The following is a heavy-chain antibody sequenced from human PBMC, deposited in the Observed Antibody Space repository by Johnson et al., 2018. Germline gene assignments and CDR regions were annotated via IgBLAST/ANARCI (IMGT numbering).Heavy chain of an antibody. V-gene: IGHV1-58*01. Sequence: QLVESGPEVKKPGTSVKVSCKASGFTFTSSAVQWVRQARGQRLEWIGWIVVGSGNTNYAQKFQERVTITRDMSTSTAYMELSSLKASDTAMYYCARGAEYFHHWGQGTLVTVSS. CDR3: ARGAEYFHH. CDR2: IVVGSGNT. J-gene: IGHJ1*01. CDR1: GFTFTSSA.